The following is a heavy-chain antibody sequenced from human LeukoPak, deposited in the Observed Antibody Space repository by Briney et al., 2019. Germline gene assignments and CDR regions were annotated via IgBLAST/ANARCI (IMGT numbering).Heavy chain of an antibody. J-gene: IGHJ4*02. D-gene: IGHD5-12*01. CDR3: ARDRPIVATTQPCGHFDY. CDR1: GFTFSSYW. CDR2: IKQDGSEK. Sequence: GGSLRLSCAASGFTFSSYWMSWVRQAPGKGLEWVANIKQDGSEKYYVDSVKGRFTISRDNAKNSLNLQMNSLRAEDTAVYYCARDRPIVATTQPCGHFDYWGQGTLVTVSS. V-gene: IGHV3-7*01.